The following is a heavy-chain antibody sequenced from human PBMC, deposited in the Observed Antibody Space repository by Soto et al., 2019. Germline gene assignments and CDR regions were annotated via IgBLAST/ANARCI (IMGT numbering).Heavy chain of an antibody. CDR1: GFTFSSYA. Sequence: EVQLLESGGGLVQPGGSLRLSCAASGFTFSSYAMSWVRQAPGKGLEWVSTISGSGGSTYYADSVKGRFTISRDNSKNTLYLQMNSLRAEDTAVYYCGRQDLTSRPGTDWGQGTLVTVSS. J-gene: IGHJ4*02. V-gene: IGHV3-23*01. D-gene: IGHD2-2*01. CDR2: ISGSGGST. CDR3: GRQDLTSRPGTD.